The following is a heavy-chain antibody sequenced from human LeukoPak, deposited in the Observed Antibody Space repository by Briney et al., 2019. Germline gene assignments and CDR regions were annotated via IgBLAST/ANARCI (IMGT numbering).Heavy chain of an antibody. J-gene: IGHJ3*02. V-gene: IGHV3-33*01. D-gene: IGHD5-18*01. CDR1: GFTFSSYG. Sequence: GRSLRLSCAASGFTFSSYGMHWVRQAPGKGLEWVAVIWYDGSNKYYADSVKGRFTISRDNSKNTLYLQMNSLRAEDTAVYYCAREGYSYGYMAFDIWGQGTMVAVSS. CDR2: IWYDGSNK. CDR3: AREGYSYGYMAFDI.